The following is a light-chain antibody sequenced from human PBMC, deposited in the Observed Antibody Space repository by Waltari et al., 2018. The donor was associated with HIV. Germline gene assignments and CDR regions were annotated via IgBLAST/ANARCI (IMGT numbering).Light chain of an antibody. J-gene: IGLJ2*01. CDR3: ATWDDTLQGRV. Sequence: SSELAQDPAVSVALGQTVRITCQGDSVRSYYASWYQQKPGQAPVLVVYGENNRPSGIPDRFSGSTSGNTASLTIAGAQAEDEATYYCATWDDTLQGRVFGGGTKLTVL. V-gene: IGLV3-19*01. CDR2: GEN. CDR1: SVRSYY.